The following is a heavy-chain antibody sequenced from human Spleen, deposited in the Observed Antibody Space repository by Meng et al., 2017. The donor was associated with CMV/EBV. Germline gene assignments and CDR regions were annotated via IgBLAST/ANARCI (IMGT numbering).Heavy chain of an antibody. CDR3: ASGLGGSYYFDY. Sequence: SETLSLTCAISGHTVSSQSAGWNWIRQSPSRGLEWLGRTYYRSKWYSDYALSVKGRMTINPDTSKNQFSLMLNSVTPDDAAVYYCASGLGGSYYFDYWGQGTLVTVSS. CDR1: GHTVSSQSAG. D-gene: IGHD1-26*01. J-gene: IGHJ4*02. V-gene: IGHV6-1*01. CDR2: TYYRSKWYS.